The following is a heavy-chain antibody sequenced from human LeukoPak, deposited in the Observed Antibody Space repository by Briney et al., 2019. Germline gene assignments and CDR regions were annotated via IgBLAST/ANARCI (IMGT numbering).Heavy chain of an antibody. J-gene: IGHJ4*02. D-gene: IGHD6-13*01. Sequence: PGGSLRLSCAASGFTFSSYGMHWVRQAPGKGLEWVAVIWYDGSNKYYADSVKGRFTISRDSSKNTLYLQMNSLRAEDTAVYYCARDPGYTGTALDYWGQGTLVTVSS. V-gene: IGHV3-33*01. CDR1: GFTFSSYG. CDR3: ARDPGYTGTALDY. CDR2: IWYDGSNK.